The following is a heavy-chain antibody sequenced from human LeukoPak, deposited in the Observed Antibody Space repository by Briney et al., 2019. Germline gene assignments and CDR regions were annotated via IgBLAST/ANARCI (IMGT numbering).Heavy chain of an antibody. CDR2: IYTSGST. J-gene: IGHJ4*02. CDR3: AREGCSSTRCYTKY. V-gene: IGHV4-4*07. D-gene: IGHD2-2*02. CDR1: GGSISSYY. Sequence: PSETLSLTCTVSGGSISSYYWSWIRQPAGKGLEWIGRIYTSGSTNYNPSLKSRVTMSVDTSKNQFSLKLSSVTAADTAVYYCAREGCSSTRCYTKYWGQGTLVTVSS.